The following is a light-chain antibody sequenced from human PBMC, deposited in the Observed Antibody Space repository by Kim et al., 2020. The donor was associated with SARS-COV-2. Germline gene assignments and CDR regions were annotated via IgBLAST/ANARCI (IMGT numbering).Light chain of an antibody. CDR2: QDS. CDR3: QAWDSSTVL. J-gene: IGLJ2*01. CDR1: KLGDKY. V-gene: IGLV3-1*01. Sequence: VSVSPGQTASITCSGDKLGDKYACWYQQKPGQSPVLVIYQDSKRPSGIPERFSGSNAGNTATLTISGTQAMDEANYYCQAWDSSTVLFGGGTKLTV.